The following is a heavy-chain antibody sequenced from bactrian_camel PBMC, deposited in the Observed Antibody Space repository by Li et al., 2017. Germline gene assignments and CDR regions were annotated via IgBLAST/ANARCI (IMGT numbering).Heavy chain of an antibody. J-gene: IGHJ4*01. V-gene: IGHV3S26*01. D-gene: IGHD6*01. CDR2: HIIRDGRT. Sequence: HVQLVESGGGSVEVGGSLRPSCAASGSTASRVCVAWFRQAPGKEREGVAHIIRDGRTGYADSMKGRVTISQDNAKNTLYLQMNSLKPEDTATYYCAAVPSYGGNRCDTVLSEFNYLGQGTQVTVS. CDR3: AAVPSYGGNRCDTVLSEFNY. CDR1: GSTASRVC.